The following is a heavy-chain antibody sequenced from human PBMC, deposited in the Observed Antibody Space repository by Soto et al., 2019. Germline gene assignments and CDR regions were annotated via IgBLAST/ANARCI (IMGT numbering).Heavy chain of an antibody. CDR1: GFTFSDYY. CDR2: ISSSGSTI. J-gene: IGHJ6*02. Sequence: PVGSLRLSCAASGFTFSDYYMSWIRQAPGKGLEWVSYISSSGSTIYYADSVKGRFTISRDNAKNSLYLQMNSLRAEDTAVYYCARDHPLYGSGSGRYGMDVWGQGTTVTVSS. CDR3: ARDHPLYGSGSGRYGMDV. V-gene: IGHV3-11*01. D-gene: IGHD3-10*01.